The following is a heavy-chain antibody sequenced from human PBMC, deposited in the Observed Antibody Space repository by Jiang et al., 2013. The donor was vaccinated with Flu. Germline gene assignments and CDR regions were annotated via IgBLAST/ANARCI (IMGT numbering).Heavy chain of an antibody. CDR3: ATRRSGGSYLSR. D-gene: IGHD1-26*01. CDR1: GYTFTDFY. Sequence: GAEVKKPGATVKISCKVSGYTFTDFYVHWVQQAPGKGLGWVGFVDPEDGEAKYAEKFQGRVTITADTSTDTAYMELSSLRSEDTAVFYCATRRSGGSYLSRWGQGTLVTVSS. V-gene: IGHV1-69-2*01. J-gene: IGHJ4*02. CDR2: VDPEDGEA.